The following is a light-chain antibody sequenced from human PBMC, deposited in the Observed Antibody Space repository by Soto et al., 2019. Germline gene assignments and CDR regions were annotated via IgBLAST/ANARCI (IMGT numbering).Light chain of an antibody. J-gene: IGKJ3*01. CDR2: AAS. Sequence: DIKMTQSPTSLSASVGDRVTITCRASQGIRNFVAWYQQKPGKAPKLLIYAASTLQSGVPSRFSGSGSGTDFTLTINCLQPEDVATYSCQKYSSVPVFGPGTKVEIK. V-gene: IGKV1-27*01. CDR3: QKYSSVPV. CDR1: QGIRNF.